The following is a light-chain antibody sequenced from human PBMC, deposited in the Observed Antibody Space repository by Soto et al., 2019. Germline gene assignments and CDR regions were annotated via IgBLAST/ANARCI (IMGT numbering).Light chain of an antibody. J-gene: IGKJ1*01. Sequence: ESQITHSPSSLSASVGDRVTITCRASQSISSYLNWYQQKPGKAPKLLIYAASSLQSGVPSRFSGSGSGTDFTLTISSLQPEDFATYYCQQSYSTRWTFGQGTKV. V-gene: IGKV1-39*01. CDR1: QSISSY. CDR3: QQSYSTRWT. CDR2: AAS.